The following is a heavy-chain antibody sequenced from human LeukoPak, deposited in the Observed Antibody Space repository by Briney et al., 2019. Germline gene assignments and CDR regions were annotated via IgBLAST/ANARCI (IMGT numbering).Heavy chain of an antibody. J-gene: IGHJ4*02. D-gene: IGHD6-13*01. V-gene: IGHV3-7*01. CDR1: GFSVSGYW. Sequence: GGSLRLSCAVSGFSVSGYWMTWVRQAPGKGLEWVANIKQDGSEKNYVDSVKGRFTISRDNAENSLFLQMNSLRVEDTAVYYCASEWQGGIAAAGTRIEGDYWGQGTLVAVSS. CDR2: IKQDGSEK. CDR3: ASEWQGGIAAAGTRIEGDY.